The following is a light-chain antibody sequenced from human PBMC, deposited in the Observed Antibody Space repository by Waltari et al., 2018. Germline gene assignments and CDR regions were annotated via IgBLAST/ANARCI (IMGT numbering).Light chain of an antibody. CDR1: SLRSYY. CDR3: NSRDSSGNSVV. V-gene: IGLV3-19*01. J-gene: IGLJ2*01. CDR2: GKN. Sequence: SSELTQDPAVSVALGQTVRITCQGDSLRSYYASWYQQKPGQAPVLVIYGKNNRPSGIPDRFSCSSSGNTASLTITGAKAEDEADYYCNSRDSSGNSVVFGGGTKLTVL.